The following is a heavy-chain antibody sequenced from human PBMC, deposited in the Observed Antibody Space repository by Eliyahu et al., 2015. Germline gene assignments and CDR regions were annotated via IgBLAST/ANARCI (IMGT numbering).Heavy chain of an antibody. CDR1: GFSLSRSGMG. CDR3: AREDLYGSGSYPDY. Sequence: QITLTESGPTLVKPTQTLTLTCTFSGFSLSRSGMGVGWVRQPPGKALEWLALIYWDNDKRYSPSLKNRLTITKDTSNTQVVLTMTNMEPADTATYYCAREDLYGSGSYPDYWGQGTLVTVSS. J-gene: IGHJ4*02. V-gene: IGHV2-5*02. CDR2: IYWDNDK. D-gene: IGHD3-10*01.